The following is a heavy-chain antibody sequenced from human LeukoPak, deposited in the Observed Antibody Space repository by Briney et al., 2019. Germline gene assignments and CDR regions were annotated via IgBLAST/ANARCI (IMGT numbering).Heavy chain of an antibody. Sequence: SETLSLTCTVAGGSISSYYWSWIRQPPGKGLEWIGYIYYSGSTNYNASLKSRVTISIDTSKNQFSLKLSSVTAADTAVYYCARDRARIGSSAWYDNWFDPWGQGTLVTVSS. CDR3: ARDRARIGSSAWYDNWFDP. D-gene: IGHD6-13*01. J-gene: IGHJ5*02. V-gene: IGHV4-59*01. CDR2: IYYSGST. CDR1: GGSISSYY.